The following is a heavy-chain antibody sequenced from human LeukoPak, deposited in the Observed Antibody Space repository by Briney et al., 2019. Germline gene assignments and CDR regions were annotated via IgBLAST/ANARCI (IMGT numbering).Heavy chain of an antibody. CDR2: INPNSGGT. J-gene: IGHJ4*02. CDR1: GYTFTGYY. D-gene: IGHD6-19*01. CDR3: ARDSGLYSSGWYDY. Sequence: ASVKVSCKASGYTFTGYYMHWVRQAPGQGLEWMGWINPNSGGTNYAQKFQGWVIMTRDTSISTAYMELSRLRSDDTAVYYCARDSGLYSSGWYDYWGQGTLVTVSS. V-gene: IGHV1-2*04.